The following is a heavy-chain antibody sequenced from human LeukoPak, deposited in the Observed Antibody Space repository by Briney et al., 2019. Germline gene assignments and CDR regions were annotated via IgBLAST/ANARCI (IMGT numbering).Heavy chain of an antibody. CDR3: AREAYCSSTSCYLRLIDY. J-gene: IGHJ4*02. D-gene: IGHD2-2*01. CDR1: GYTFTSYG. V-gene: IGHV1-18*01. Sequence: GASVKVSCKASGYTFTSYGISWVRQAPGQGLEWMGWISAYNVNTNYAQKLQGRVTMTTDTSTSTAYMELRSLRSDDTAVYYCAREAYCSSTSCYLRLIDYWGQGTLVTVSS. CDR2: ISAYNVNT.